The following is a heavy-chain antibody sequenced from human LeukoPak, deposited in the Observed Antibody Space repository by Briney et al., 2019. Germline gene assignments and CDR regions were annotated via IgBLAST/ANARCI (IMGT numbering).Heavy chain of an antibody. V-gene: IGHV5-51*01. CDR3: ARRQSGYASGFDY. D-gene: IGHD5-12*01. J-gene: IGHJ4*02. Sequence: KTGESLKISYKGSTYSFTTYWIGWVRQMPGKGLEWMGIIYPSDSDTRYSPSFQGQVTISADKSISTAYLQWDSLKASDTAIYYCARRQSGYASGFDYWAQGTLVTVSS. CDR1: TYSFTTYW. CDR2: IYPSDSDT.